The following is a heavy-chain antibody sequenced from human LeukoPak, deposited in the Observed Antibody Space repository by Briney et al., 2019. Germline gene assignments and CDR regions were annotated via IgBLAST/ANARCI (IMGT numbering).Heavy chain of an antibody. D-gene: IGHD5-12*01. CDR3: ARAVLSGYDKYYFDY. Sequence: SVKVSCKASGGTFSSYAISWVRQAPGQGLEWMGRIIPIFGTANYAQKFQGRVTITADESTSTAYMELSSLRSEDTAVYYCARAVLSGYDKYYFDYWGQGTLVTVSS. J-gene: IGHJ4*02. CDR1: GGTFSSYA. V-gene: IGHV1-69*13. CDR2: IIPIFGTA.